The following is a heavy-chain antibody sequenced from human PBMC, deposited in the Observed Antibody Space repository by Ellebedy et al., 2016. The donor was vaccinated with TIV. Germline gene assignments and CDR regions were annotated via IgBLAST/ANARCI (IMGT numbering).Heavy chain of an antibody. CDR2: MNPNSGNT. Sequence: ASVKVSXXASGYTFTSYDINWVRQATGQGLEWMGWMNPNSGNTGYAQKFQGRVTMTRNTSISTAYMELSSLRSEDTAVYYCARASVVVPAAMIYYYYYMDVWGKGTTVTVSS. J-gene: IGHJ6*03. D-gene: IGHD2-2*01. CDR3: ARASVVVPAAMIYYYYYMDV. CDR1: GYTFTSYD. V-gene: IGHV1-8*01.